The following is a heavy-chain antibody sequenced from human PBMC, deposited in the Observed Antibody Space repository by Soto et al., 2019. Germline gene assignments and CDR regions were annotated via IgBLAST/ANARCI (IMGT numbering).Heavy chain of an antibody. CDR1: GYTFTSYA. V-gene: IGHV1-3*01. Sequence: GASVKVSCKASGYTFTSYAMHWVRQAPGQRLEWMGWINAGNGNTKYSQKFQGRVTITRDTSTDTAYMELSSLRSEDTAVYYCATVYETNSWYANTSAAFDYWGQGTLVTVSS. J-gene: IGHJ4*02. CDR3: ATVYETNSWYANTSAAFDY. CDR2: INAGNGNT. D-gene: IGHD6-13*01.